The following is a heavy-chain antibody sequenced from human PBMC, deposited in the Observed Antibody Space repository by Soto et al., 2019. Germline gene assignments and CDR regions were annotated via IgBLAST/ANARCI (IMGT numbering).Heavy chain of an antibody. D-gene: IGHD3-16*01. V-gene: IGHV3-30-3*01. J-gene: IGHJ6*02. CDR1: GFTFSSYA. Sequence: SLRLSCAASGFTFSSYAMHWVRQAPGKGLEWVAVISYDGSNKYYADSVKGRFTISRDNSKNTLYLQMNSLRAEDTAVYYCARDYDYVWGDYYYGMDVWGQGTTVTVSS. CDR2: ISYDGSNK. CDR3: ARDYDYVWGDYYYGMDV.